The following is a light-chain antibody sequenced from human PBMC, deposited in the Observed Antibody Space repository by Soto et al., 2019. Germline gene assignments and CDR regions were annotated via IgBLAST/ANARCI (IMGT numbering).Light chain of an antibody. V-gene: IGKV1-5*01. CDR1: QSISTW. Sequence: DIPMTQSPSTVSASVGDAVTITCRASQSISTWLAWYQQKPGKAPNLLIYDASTLESGGPSGFSGSGSGTEFTLTISSLQPDDSASYYCHQYNSYPYTFDQGTKLEIK. J-gene: IGKJ2*01. CDR3: HQYNSYPYT. CDR2: DAS.